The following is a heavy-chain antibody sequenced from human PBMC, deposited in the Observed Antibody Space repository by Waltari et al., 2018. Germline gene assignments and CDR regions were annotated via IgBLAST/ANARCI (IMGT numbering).Heavy chain of an antibody. CDR3: AKESAAAAGTRWFDP. CDR2: IRYDGSNK. D-gene: IGHD6-13*01. V-gene: IGHV3-30*02. J-gene: IGHJ5*02. CDR1: GFTFSSYG. Sequence: QVQLVESGGGVVQPGGSLRLSCAASGFTFSSYGMHWVRQAPGKGLGWVAFIRYDGSNKYYADSVKGRFTIARDNSKNTLYLQMNSLRAEDTAVYYCAKESAAAAGTRWFDPWGQGTLVTVSS.